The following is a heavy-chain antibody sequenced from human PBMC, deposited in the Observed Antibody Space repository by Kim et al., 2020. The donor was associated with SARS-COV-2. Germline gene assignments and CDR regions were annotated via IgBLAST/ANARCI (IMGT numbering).Heavy chain of an antibody. D-gene: IGHD3-10*01. CDR2: IYPGDSDT. CDR1: GYSFTSYW. V-gene: IGHV5-51*01. J-gene: IGHJ6*02. Sequence: GESLKISCKGSGYSFTSYWIGWVRQMPGKGLEWMGIIYPGDSDTRYSPSFQGQVTISADKSISTAYLQWSSLKASDTAMYYCARLVTMVRGVIIDYGMDVWGQGTTVTVSS. CDR3: ARLVTMVRGVIIDYGMDV.